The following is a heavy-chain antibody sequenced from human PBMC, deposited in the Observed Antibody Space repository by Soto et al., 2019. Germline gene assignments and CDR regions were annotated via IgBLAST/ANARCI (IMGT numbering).Heavy chain of an antibody. J-gene: IGHJ1*01. V-gene: IGHV1-2*04. CDR1: GYTFTGYY. CDR2: INPNSGGT. D-gene: IGHD1-26*01. CDR3: ARGGGATTGASNDQAEYFQH. Sequence: GASVKVSCKASGYTFTGYYMHWVRQAPGQGLEWMGWINPNSGGTNYAQKFQGWVTMTRDTSISTAYMELSRLRSDDTAVYYCARGGGATTGASNDQAEYFQHWGQGTLVTVSS.